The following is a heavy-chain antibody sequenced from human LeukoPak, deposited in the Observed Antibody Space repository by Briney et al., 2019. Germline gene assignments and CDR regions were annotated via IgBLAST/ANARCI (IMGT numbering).Heavy chain of an antibody. J-gene: IGHJ4*02. CDR3: ARLYSGYAPAFDY. CDR1: GYTLTSYD. Sequence: ASVKVSCKASGYTLTSYDINWVRQATGQGLEWMGWMNPNSGNTGYAQKFQGRVTMTRNTSISTAYMELSSLRSEDTAVYYCARLYSGYAPAFDYWGQGTLVTVSS. V-gene: IGHV1-8*01. D-gene: IGHD5-12*01. CDR2: MNPNSGNT.